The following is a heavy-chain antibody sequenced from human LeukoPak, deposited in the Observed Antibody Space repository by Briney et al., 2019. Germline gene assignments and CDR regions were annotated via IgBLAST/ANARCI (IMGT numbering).Heavy chain of an antibody. V-gene: IGHV6-1*01. CDR2: TYYRSQRHN. Sequence: SQTLSLTCAISGDSVSNNNYAWNWIRQSPSRGLEWLGRTYYRSQRHNDYARSVMSRISVDPATSKNQFSLHLGSVTPDDTAVYYCAGGYAFDVWGQGTMVTVSS. CDR3: AGGYAFDV. J-gene: IGHJ3*01. CDR1: GDSVSNNNYA.